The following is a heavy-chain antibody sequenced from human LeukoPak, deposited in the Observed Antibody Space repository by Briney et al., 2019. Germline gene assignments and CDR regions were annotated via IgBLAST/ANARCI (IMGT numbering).Heavy chain of an antibody. CDR2: IHIYRGNT. J-gene: IGHJ5*02. Sequence: ASVKVSCKASGYSSTNYGISWVRQAPGQGLEWMGWIHIYRGNTNYAQKFQGRVTMTTDTSTSTVYMEVRGLRSDDTAMYYCARDVGITVADSFDPWGQGTLVTVSS. V-gene: IGHV1-18*01. D-gene: IGHD6-13*01. CDR1: GYSSTNYG. CDR3: ARDVGITVADSFDP.